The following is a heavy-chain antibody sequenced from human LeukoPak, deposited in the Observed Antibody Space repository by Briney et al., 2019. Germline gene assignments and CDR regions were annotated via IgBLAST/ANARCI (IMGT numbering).Heavy chain of an antibody. Sequence: SETLSLTCTVSGGSISSSSYYWGWIRQPPGKGLEWIGSIYYSGSTYYNPSLKSRVTISVDTSKNQFSLKLSSVTAADTAVYYCARHHSSGWQQKRQGFDPWGQGTLVTVSS. D-gene: IGHD6-25*01. CDR3: ARHHSSGWQQKRQGFDP. CDR1: GGSISSSSYY. CDR2: IYYSGST. J-gene: IGHJ5*02. V-gene: IGHV4-39*01.